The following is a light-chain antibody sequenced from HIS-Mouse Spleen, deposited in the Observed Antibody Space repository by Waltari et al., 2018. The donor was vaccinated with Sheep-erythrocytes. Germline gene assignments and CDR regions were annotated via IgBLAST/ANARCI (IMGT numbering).Light chain of an antibody. CDR2: EGS. CDR1: SSDVVSYNL. Sequence: QSALTQPASVSGSPGQSITISCTGTSSDVVSYNLVSWYQQHPGKAPKLMIYEGSKRPSGVSHRFSGSKSGNTASLTISGLQAEDEADYYCCSYAGSSTPWVFGGGTKLTVL. V-gene: IGLV2-23*01. J-gene: IGLJ3*02. CDR3: CSYAGSSTPWV.